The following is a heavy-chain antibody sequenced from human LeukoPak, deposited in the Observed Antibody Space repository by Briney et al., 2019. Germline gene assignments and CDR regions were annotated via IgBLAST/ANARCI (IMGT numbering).Heavy chain of an antibody. CDR1: GFTFSSYA. CDR3: ARERNSYYFDY. J-gene: IGHJ4*02. V-gene: IGHV3-21*01. Sequence: GGSLRLSCAASGFTFSSYAMSWVRQAPGKGLEWVSSITGDCNYIFYADSVKGRFTISRDNAQNSLFLELNSLRGEDTAVYYCARERNSYYFDYWGQGALVTVSS. CDR2: ITGDCNYI. D-gene: IGHD5-24*01.